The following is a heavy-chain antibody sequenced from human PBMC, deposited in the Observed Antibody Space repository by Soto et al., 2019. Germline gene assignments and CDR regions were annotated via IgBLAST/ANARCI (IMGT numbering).Heavy chain of an antibody. D-gene: IGHD3-22*01. V-gene: IGHV3-23*01. CDR2: ISGGGGST. Sequence: EVRLLESGGDLVQPGGSLILSCAASGFIFSSHAMSWVRQAPGKGLEWVSAISGGGGSTYYADSVKGRFTISRDNSKNTLFLQMNSLRAEDTALYYCAKNYYDRTGFDAFGIWGQGTKVTVSS. CDR3: AKNYYDRTGFDAFGI. CDR1: GFIFSSHA. J-gene: IGHJ3*02.